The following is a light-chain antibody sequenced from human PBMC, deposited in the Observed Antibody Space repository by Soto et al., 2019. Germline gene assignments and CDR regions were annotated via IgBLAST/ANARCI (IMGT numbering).Light chain of an antibody. CDR1: QDITRW. Sequence: DIHMTQSPSSVSASVGYRFTITCGARQDITRWLAWYQQATGKAPKLLIYAASSLQSGVPSRFRGSGSGTDFTLTIGSLQPEDVGSYYCQQANNFPLTFGGGTKVDIK. V-gene: IGKV1-12*01. J-gene: IGKJ4*01. CDR3: QQANNFPLT. CDR2: AAS.